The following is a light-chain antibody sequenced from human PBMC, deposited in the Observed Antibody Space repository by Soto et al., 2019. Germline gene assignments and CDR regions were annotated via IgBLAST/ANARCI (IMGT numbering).Light chain of an antibody. CDR1: QSVLYSSNNKNY. CDR2: WAS. CDR3: QQYYSTPPT. J-gene: IGKJ1*01. Sequence: DIVMTQSPDSLAVSLGERATINCKSSQSVLYSSNNKNYLAWYQQKPGQPPKLLIYWASTRESGVPDRFSGSGPGTVFTLTISSLQAEDVAVYYCQQYYSTPPTFGQGTKVEIK. V-gene: IGKV4-1*01.